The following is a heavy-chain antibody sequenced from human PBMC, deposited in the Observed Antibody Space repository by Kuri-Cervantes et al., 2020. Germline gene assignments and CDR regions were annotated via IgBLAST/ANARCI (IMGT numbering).Heavy chain of an antibody. CDR2: FDPEDGET. CDR3: AREWELPDYDYYGMDV. D-gene: IGHD1-26*01. CDR1: GYTLTELS. V-gene: IGHV1-24*01. J-gene: IGHJ6*02. Sequence: ASVKVSCKVSGYTLTELSMHWVRQAPGKGLEWMGGFDPEDGETIYAQKFQGRVTMTEDTSTDTAYMELRSLRSDNTAVYYCAREWELPDYDYYGMDVWGQGTTVTVSS.